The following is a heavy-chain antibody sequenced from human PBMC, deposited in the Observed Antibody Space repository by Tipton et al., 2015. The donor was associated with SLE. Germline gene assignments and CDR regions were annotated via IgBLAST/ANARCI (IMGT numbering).Heavy chain of an antibody. V-gene: IGHV4-39*07. Sequence: LRLSCTVSGISVGSSSFYWGWVRQPPGKGLEWIGSIYHSGSTYYKPSLKSRVTMSVDTSKKQFSLRLTSVTAADTAVYYCTRHPVINYDFWSRSYGMDVWGQGTTVIVSS. CDR3: TRHPVINYDFWSRSYGMDV. J-gene: IGHJ6*02. D-gene: IGHD3-3*01. CDR2: IYHSGST. CDR1: GISVGSSSFY.